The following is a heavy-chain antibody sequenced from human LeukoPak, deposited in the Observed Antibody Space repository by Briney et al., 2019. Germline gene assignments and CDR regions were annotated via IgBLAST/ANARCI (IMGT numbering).Heavy chain of an antibody. CDR1: GFTVSSNY. CDR2: IYSGGST. D-gene: IGHD3-22*01. CDR3: ARVGGDSSGYYPFDY. Sequence: GGSLRLSCAASGFTVSSNYMSWVRQAPGKGLEWVSVIYSGGSTYYADSVKGRFTISRHNSKNTLYLQMNSLRAEDTAVYYCARVGGDSSGYYPFDYWGQGTLVTVSS. J-gene: IGHJ4*02. V-gene: IGHV3-53*04.